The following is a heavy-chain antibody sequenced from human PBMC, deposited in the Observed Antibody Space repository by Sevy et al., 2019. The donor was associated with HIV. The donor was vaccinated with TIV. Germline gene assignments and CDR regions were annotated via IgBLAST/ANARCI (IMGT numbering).Heavy chain of an antibody. CDR2: IKRDGSER. Sequence: GGSLRLSCAASGFTFSNYWMTWVRQAPGKGLEWVANIKRDGSERYYVASVKGRFTISRDNAKNSLYLQMNSLRADDTVVYYCARDCSSTTCLWGLDLWGQGTTVTVSS. J-gene: IGHJ6*02. D-gene: IGHD2-2*01. V-gene: IGHV3-7*03. CDR3: ARDCSSTTCLWGLDL. CDR1: GFTFSNYW.